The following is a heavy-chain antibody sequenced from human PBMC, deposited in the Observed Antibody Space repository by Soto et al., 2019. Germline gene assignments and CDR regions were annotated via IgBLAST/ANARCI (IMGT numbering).Heavy chain of an antibody. D-gene: IGHD6-6*01. J-gene: IGHJ4*02. CDR2: INPNSGGT. Sequence: ASVKVSCKASGYTFTGYYMHWVRQARGQGLEWMGWINPNSGGTNYAQKFQGWVTMTRDTSISTAYMELSRLRSDDTAVYYCARGRQLERDFDYWGQGTLVTVSS. CDR1: GYTFTGYY. V-gene: IGHV1-2*04. CDR3: ARGRQLERDFDY.